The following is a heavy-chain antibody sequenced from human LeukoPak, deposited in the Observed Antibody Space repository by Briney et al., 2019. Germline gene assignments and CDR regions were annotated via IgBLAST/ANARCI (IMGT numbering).Heavy chain of an antibody. CDR3: ARTYYYDAGGYFRHFDS. CDR2: IKQDGSEK. CDR1: GFTFSSYW. V-gene: IGHV3-7*01. D-gene: IGHD3-22*01. Sequence: QPGGSLRLSCAASGFTFSSYWMSWVRQAPGKGLEWVANIKQDGSEKYYVDSVKGRFTISRDNAEHSLYLQMNSLRAEDTAVYYCARTYYYDAGGYFRHFDSWGQGTLVTVSS. J-gene: IGHJ4*02.